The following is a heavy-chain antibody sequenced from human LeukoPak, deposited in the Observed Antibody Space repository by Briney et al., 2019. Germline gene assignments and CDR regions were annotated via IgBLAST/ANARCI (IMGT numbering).Heavy chain of an antibody. J-gene: IGHJ4*02. CDR2: ISAYNGNT. D-gene: IGHD3-22*01. CDR3: ATTYYYDSSGQDPFDY. CDR1: GYTFTSYG. V-gene: IGHV1-18*01. Sequence: ASVKVSCKASGYTFTSYGISWVRQAPGQGLEWMGWISAYNGNTNYAQKLQGRVTMTTDTSTSTAYMELRSLRSDDTAVYYCATTYYYDSSGQDPFDYWGQGTLVTVSS.